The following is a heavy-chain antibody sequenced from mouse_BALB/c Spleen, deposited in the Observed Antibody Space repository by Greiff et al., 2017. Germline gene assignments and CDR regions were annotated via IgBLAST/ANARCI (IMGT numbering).Heavy chain of an antibody. Sequence: QVQLQQSGAELARPGASVKLSCKASGYTFTSYWMQWVKQRPGQGLEWIGAIYPGDGDTRYTQKFKGKATLTADKSSSTAYMQLSSLASEDSAVYYCASFYYGSSYWYFDVWGAGTTVTVSS. D-gene: IGHD1-1*01. J-gene: IGHJ1*01. CDR1: GYTFTSYW. CDR3: ASFYYGSSYWYFDV. CDR2: IYPGDGDT. V-gene: IGHV1-87*01.